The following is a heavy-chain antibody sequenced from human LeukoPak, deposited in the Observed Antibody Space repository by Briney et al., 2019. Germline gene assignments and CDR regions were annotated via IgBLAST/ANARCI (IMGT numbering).Heavy chain of an antibody. J-gene: IGHJ6*03. Sequence: PGGSLRLSCAASGFTFSSYSMNWVRQAPGKGLEWVSSISSSSSYIYYADSVKGRFTISRDNSKNTLYLQMNSLRAEDRAVYYCAKSWGSGSSIYYYYMDVWGKGTTVTISS. D-gene: IGHD3-10*01. CDR2: ISSSSSYI. V-gene: IGHV3-21*01. CDR1: GFTFSSYS. CDR3: AKSWGSGSSIYYYYMDV.